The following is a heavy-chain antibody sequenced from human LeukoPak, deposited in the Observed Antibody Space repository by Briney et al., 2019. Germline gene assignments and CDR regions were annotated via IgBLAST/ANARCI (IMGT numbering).Heavy chain of an antibody. CDR3: ARSRSGKGAVLATIITSFDR. Sequence: GESLKISCNAAAYSYITYCIGWVRQMPGKGLEWMGTIYPGDSDTRYSPSFQGQVTISADKSITTAYLQWSSLNTWNTAMYHCARSRSGKGAVLATIITSFDRCGRGTLVTVSS. CDR2: IYPGDSDT. J-gene: IGHJ3*02. CDR1: AYSYITYC. V-gene: IGHV5-51*01. D-gene: IGHD2-8*02.